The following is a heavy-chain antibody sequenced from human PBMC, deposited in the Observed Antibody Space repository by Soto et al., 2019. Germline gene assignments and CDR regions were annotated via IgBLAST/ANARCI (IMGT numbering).Heavy chain of an antibody. CDR3: ARPNYYDSSGSPYDAFDI. J-gene: IGHJ3*02. CDR2: IIPIFGTA. D-gene: IGHD3-22*01. V-gene: IGHV1-69*13. CDR1: GGTFSSYA. Sequence: SVKVSCKASGGTFSSYAISWVRQAPGQGLEWMGGIIPIFGTANYAQKLQGRVTITAGESTSTAYMELSSLRSEDTAVYYCARPNYYDSSGSPYDAFDIWGQGTMVTVSS.